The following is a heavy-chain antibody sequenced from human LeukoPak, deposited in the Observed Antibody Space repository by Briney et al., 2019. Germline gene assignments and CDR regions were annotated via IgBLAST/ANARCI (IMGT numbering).Heavy chain of an antibody. V-gene: IGHV3-30*18. CDR3: AKIHDSSGYQYYFDY. CDR2: ISYDGSNK. CDR1: GFTFSSYG. Sequence: GGSLRLSCAASGFTFSSYGMHWVRQAPGKGLEWVAVISYDGSNKYYADSVKGRFTISRDNSKNTLYLQMNSLRAEDTAVYYCAKIHDSSGYQYYFDYWGQGTLVTVS. J-gene: IGHJ4*02. D-gene: IGHD3-22*01.